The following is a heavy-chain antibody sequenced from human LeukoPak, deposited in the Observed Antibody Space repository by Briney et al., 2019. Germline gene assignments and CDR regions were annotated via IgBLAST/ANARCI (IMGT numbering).Heavy chain of an antibody. CDR1: GFTFSDSW. D-gene: IGHD1/OR15-1a*01. V-gene: IGHV3-7*05. Sequence: GGSLRLSCVASGFTFSDSWMTWVRQAPGKGLEWVAHIKEDGTDQYYVDSVKGRFTISRDNAKNSLSLQMNSLRAEDTAVYYCARWNNDWEFDFWGQGTLVSVSS. CDR3: ARWNNDWEFDF. CDR2: IKEDGTDQ. J-gene: IGHJ4*02.